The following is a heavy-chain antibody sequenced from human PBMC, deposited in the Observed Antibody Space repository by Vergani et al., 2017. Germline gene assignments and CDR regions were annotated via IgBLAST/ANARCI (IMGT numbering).Heavy chain of an antibody. CDR3: ARRGYDYGDYYALEI. CDR1: GYSFTSYW. V-gene: IGHV5-51*03. D-gene: IGHD4-17*01. Sequence: EVQLVQSGAEVKKPGESLKISCKCSGYSFTSYWIGWVRQMPGKGLEWMGIIYPGDSDTRYSPSFQGQVTISADKSISTAYLQWSSLKASDTAMYYCARRGYDYGDYYALEIWGQGTMVTVSS. J-gene: IGHJ3*02. CDR2: IYPGDSDT.